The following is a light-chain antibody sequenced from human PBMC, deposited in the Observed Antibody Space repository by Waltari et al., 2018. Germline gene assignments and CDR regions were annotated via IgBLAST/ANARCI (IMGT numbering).Light chain of an antibody. CDR3: QKYNSAQFT. CDR2: AEA. CDR1: QGIYYY. Sequence: DIQMTQSPSSLSASVGGRVTTTCRASQGIYYYLALHQHKPGKAPKLLIYAEATLQSEVPSRFRGSGTGTEITLTISSRQPEDDATYYCQKYNSAQFTFGPGTKVDIK. J-gene: IGKJ3*01. V-gene: IGKV1-27*01.